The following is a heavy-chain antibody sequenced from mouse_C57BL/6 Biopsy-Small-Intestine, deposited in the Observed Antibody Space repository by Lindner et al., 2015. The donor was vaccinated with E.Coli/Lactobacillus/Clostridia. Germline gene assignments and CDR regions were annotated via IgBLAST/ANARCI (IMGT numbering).Heavy chain of an antibody. CDR2: ILPGSGST. V-gene: IGHV1-9*01. CDR1: DYTFTGYW. D-gene: IGHD2-1*01. CDR3: ARRFYTMDS. Sequence: VQLQESGAEVKRPGASVKFSCKATDYTFTGYWIEWIKQRPGHGLEWIGEILPGSGSTKYNEKFRGKATFTADTSSNTAYMQLSSLTTGDSAIYYCARRFYTMDSWGQGTSVSVSS. J-gene: IGHJ4*01.